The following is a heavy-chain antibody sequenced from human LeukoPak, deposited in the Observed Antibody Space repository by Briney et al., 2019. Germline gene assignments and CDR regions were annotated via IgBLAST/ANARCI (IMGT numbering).Heavy chain of an antibody. CDR3: ARVEASGYDYGAFDY. V-gene: IGHV3-7*01. D-gene: IGHD5-12*01. Sequence: GGSLRLPCAASGFTFNRYWMSWVRQAPGKELQWVANIKQDGSAKYYVDSVKGRFTISRDNAKNSLYLQMNSLRAEDTAVYYCARVEASGYDYGAFDYWGQGTLVTVSS. CDR1: GFTFNRYW. J-gene: IGHJ4*02. CDR2: IKQDGSAK.